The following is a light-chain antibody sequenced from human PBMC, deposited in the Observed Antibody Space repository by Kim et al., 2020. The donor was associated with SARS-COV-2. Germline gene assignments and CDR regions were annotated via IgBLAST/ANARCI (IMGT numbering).Light chain of an antibody. J-gene: IGLJ3*02. CDR2: GKY. Sequence: SELTQDPAVSVALGQTVRLTCQGDSLRKCYATWYQQRPGQAPTLVLYGKYDRPSGIPDRFSGSASGNTASLTITGAQAEDEGDYYCSSRDSSGDHVVFGG. CDR1: SLRKCY. CDR3: SSRDSSGDHVV. V-gene: IGLV3-19*01.